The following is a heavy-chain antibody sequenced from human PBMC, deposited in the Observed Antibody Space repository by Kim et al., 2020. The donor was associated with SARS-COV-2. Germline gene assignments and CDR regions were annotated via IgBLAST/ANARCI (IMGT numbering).Heavy chain of an antibody. Sequence: GGSLRLSCAASGFTFSSYGMHWVRQAPGKGLEWVAVISYDGSNKYYADSVKGRFTISRDNSKNTLYLQMNSLRAEDTAVYYCASDEYSSGWYDFDYWGQGTLVTVSS. CDR2: ISYDGSNK. CDR1: GFTFSSYG. D-gene: IGHD6-19*01. J-gene: IGHJ4*02. V-gene: IGHV3-33*05. CDR3: ASDEYSSGWYDFDY.